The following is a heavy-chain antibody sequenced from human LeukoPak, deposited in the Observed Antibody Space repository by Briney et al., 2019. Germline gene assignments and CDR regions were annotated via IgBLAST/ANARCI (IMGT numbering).Heavy chain of an antibody. Sequence: SETLSLTCAVYGGSFSGYYWSWIRQPPGKGLDWIGEINHSGSTNYNPSLKSRVTISVDTSKNQFSLKLSSVTAADTAVYYCARGLGYCSGGSCYRYNWFDPWGQGTLVTVSS. CDR1: GGSFSGYY. CDR2: INHSGST. CDR3: ARGLGYCSGGSCYRYNWFDP. J-gene: IGHJ5*02. V-gene: IGHV4-34*01. D-gene: IGHD2-15*01.